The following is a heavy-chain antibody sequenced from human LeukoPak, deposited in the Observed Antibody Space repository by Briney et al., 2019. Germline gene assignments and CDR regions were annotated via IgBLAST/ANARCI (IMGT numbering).Heavy chain of an antibody. D-gene: IGHD2-2*01. J-gene: IGHJ4*02. CDR2: INHSGST. V-gene: IGHV4-34*01. CDR3: ARGFPVVPAAMPFDY. CDR1: GGSFTYYY. Sequence: SETLSLTCALYGGSFTYYYWSWIRRPPGKGLEWIGEINHSGSTNYNPSLKSRVTISVDTSKNQFSLKLSSVTAADTAVYYCARGFPVVPAAMPFDYWGQGTLVTVSS.